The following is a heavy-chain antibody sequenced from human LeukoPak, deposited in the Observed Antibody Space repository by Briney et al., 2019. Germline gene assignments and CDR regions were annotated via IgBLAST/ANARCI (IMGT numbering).Heavy chain of an antibody. CDR2: ISGSGGST. Sequence: GGSLRLSCAASGFTFSSYAMSWVRQAPGKGLEWVSAISGSGGSTYYADSVKGRSTISRDNSKNTLYLQMNSLRAEDTAVYYCAKDPLGGSGSNWFDPWGQGTLVTVSS. D-gene: IGHD3-10*01. J-gene: IGHJ5*02. CDR1: GFTFSSYA. V-gene: IGHV3-23*01. CDR3: AKDPLGGSGSNWFDP.